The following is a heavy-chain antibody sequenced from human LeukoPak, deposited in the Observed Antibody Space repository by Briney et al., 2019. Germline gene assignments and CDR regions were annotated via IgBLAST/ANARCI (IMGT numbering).Heavy chain of an antibody. D-gene: IGHD2/OR15-2a*01. V-gene: IGHV4-59*01. CDR2: IYYGGST. J-gene: IGHJ4*02. CDR1: GGSISSYY. CDR3: ARVTENMAPLDY. Sequence: PSETLSLTCTVSGGSISSYYWSWIRQPPGKGLEWIGYIYYGGSTNYNPSLKSRVTISVDTSKNQFSLKLSSVTAADTAVYYCARVTENMAPLDYWGQGSLVTVSS.